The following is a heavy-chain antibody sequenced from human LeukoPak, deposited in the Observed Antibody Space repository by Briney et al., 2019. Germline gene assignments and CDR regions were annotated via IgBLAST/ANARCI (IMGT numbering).Heavy chain of an antibody. J-gene: IGHJ4*02. V-gene: IGHV4-39*01. CDR2: IYYSGST. CDR3: ARHLYSSSWYVRYFDY. Sequence: SETLSLTCTVSGGSISSYYWGWIRQPPGKGLEWIGSIYYSGSTNYNPSLKSRVTISVDTSKNQFSLKLSSVTAADTAVYYCARHLYSSSWYVRYFDYWGQGTLVTVSS. CDR1: GGSISSYY. D-gene: IGHD6-13*01.